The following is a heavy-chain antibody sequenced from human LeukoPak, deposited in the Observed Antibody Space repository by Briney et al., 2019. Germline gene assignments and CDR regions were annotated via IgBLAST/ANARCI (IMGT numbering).Heavy chain of an antibody. J-gene: IGHJ4*02. D-gene: IGHD3-10*01. CDR2: ISAYNGNT. CDR3: ARAGPVWGIRGVIEGFDY. Sequence: GASVKVSCKASGYTFTSYTMNWVRQAPGQGLEWMGWISAYNGNTNYAQKLQGRVTMTTDTSTSTAYMELRSLRSDDTAVYYCARAGPVWGIRGVIEGFDYWGQGTLVTVSS. CDR1: GYTFTSYT. V-gene: IGHV1-18*01.